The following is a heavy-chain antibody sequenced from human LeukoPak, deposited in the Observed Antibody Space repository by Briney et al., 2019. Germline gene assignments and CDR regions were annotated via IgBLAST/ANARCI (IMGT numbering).Heavy chain of an antibody. CDR3: AKDSFWEWVGESTFHS. CDR2: IRLNGGTT. Sequence: GGPLILSGVSAGFAFSTYAMTWVRQPPGKGLEWVADIRLNGGTTYYADSVRGRTIISRVNYKKALFLQMNRPVDEATAVYCCAKDSFWEWVGESTFHSWGQGTLATVSS. CDR1: GFAFSTYA. D-gene: IGHD3-10*01. V-gene: IGHV3-23*01. J-gene: IGHJ4*02.